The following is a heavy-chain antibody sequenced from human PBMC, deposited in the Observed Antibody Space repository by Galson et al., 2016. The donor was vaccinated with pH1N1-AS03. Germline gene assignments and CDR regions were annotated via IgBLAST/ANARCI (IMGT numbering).Heavy chain of an antibody. CDR2: INHSGST. V-gene: IGHV4-34*01. D-gene: IGHD3-22*01. Sequence: SETLSLTCAVSGASFSGNYWSWIRQPPGKGLEWIGEINHSGSTNSNPSLQTRVAISVDPSKNQFSLNVTPVTAADTTVYSCARVERRRLNGPMTFDYWGQGTLVTVSS. J-gene: IGHJ4*02. CDR3: ARVERRRLNGPMTFDY. CDR1: GASFSGNY.